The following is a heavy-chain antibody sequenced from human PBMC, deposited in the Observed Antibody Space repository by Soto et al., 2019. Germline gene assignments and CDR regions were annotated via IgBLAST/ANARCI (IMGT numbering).Heavy chain of an antibody. J-gene: IGHJ6*02. CDR1: GGSFSGYY. V-gene: IGHV4-34*01. Sequence: SETLSLTCAVYGGSFSGYYWSWIRQPPGKGLEWIGEINHSGSTNYNPSLKSRVTISVDTSKNQFSLKLRSVTAADTAVYYCARGPAGGRKIYYYYYGMDVWGQGTTVTVSS. CDR3: ARGPAGGRKIYYYYYGMDV. D-gene: IGHD3-10*01. CDR2: INHSGST.